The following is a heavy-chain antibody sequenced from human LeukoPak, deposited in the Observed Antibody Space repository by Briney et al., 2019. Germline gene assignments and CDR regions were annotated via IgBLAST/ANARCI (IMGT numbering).Heavy chain of an antibody. V-gene: IGHV3-43D*04. CDR2: ISWDGGST. CDR1: GFTFDDYA. D-gene: IGHD3-9*01. J-gene: IGHJ4*02. Sequence: GGSLRLSCAASGFTFDDYAMHWVRQAPGKGLEWVSLISWDGGSTYYADSVKGRFTISRDNSKNSLYLQVNSLRAEDTALYYCAKGTYYDILTGYYDWVFDYWGQGTLVTVSS. CDR3: AKGTYYDILTGYYDWVFDY.